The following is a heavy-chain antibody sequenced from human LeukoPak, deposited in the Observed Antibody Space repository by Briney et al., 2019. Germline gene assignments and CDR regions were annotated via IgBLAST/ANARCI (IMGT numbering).Heavy chain of an antibody. J-gene: IGHJ4*02. CDR2: IPYDGSNE. CDR1: GFTFSDYA. CDR3: ARGAPRNYDFWSGPFDY. Sequence: PGGSLRLSCAASGFTFSDYAMHWVRQAPGKGLEWVAVIPYDGSNECYADSVKGRFTISRDNSKNTLYLQMNSLRGEDTAVYYCARGAPRNYDFWSGPFDYWGQGSLVTVSS. D-gene: IGHD3-3*01. V-gene: IGHV3-30-3*01.